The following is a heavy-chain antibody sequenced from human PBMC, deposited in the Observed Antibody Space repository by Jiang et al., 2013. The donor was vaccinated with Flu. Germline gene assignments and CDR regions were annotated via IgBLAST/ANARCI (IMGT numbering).Heavy chain of an antibody. Sequence: QLVESGGGLVQPGGSLRLSCAASGFTFSNYWMHWVRQAPGKGLVWVARINGDGSSADYADSVKGRFTISRDNAKNTLYLQMNSLRGEDTAVYYCAHIVGATEPLDYWGQGTLVTVSS. D-gene: IGHD1-26*01. J-gene: IGHJ4*02. CDR3: AHIVGATEPLDY. CDR1: GFTFSNYW. V-gene: IGHV3-74*01. CDR2: INGDGSSA.